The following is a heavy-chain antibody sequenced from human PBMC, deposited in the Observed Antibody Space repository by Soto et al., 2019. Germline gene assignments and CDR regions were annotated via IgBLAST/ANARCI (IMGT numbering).Heavy chain of an antibody. CDR1: GGTFSSYA. CDR2: VIPIFGTA. J-gene: IGHJ3*02. Sequence: QVQLVQSGAEVKKPGSSVKVSCKASGGTFSSYAISWVRQAPGQGLEWMGGVIPIFGTANYAQKFQGRVTITADESTSTAYMELRSLRSEDTAVYYCASVLKGYYDSSGYAFDIWGQGTMVTVSS. D-gene: IGHD3-22*01. CDR3: ASVLKGYYDSSGYAFDI. V-gene: IGHV1-69*01.